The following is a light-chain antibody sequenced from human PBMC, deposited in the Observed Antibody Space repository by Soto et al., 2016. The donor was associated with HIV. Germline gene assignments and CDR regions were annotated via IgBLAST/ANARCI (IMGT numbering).Light chain of an antibody. CDR2: AAS. CDR1: QGIRND. V-gene: IGKV1-6*01. CDR3: QXYNSYPRA. Sequence: AIQMTQSPSSQSASVGDRVTITCRASQGIRNDLGWYQQKPGRAPKLLIYAASSLHSGVPSRFSGSGSGTDFTLTINNLQPEDSATYYCQXYNSYPRAFGQGTKVEI. J-gene: IGKJ1*01.